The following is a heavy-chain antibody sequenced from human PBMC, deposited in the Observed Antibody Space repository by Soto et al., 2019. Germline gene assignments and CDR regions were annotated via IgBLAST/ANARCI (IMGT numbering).Heavy chain of an antibody. D-gene: IGHD1-26*01. CDR1: GYSFTSYW. CDR2: IDPSDSYT. V-gene: IGHV5-10-1*01. CDR3: ARIYSGSYYYYYGMDV. J-gene: IGHJ6*02. Sequence: LGESLKISCKGSGYSFTSYWISWVRQMPGKGLEWMGRIDPSDSYTNYSPSFQGHVTISADKSISTAYLQWSSLKASDTAMYYCARIYSGSYYYYYGMDVWGQGTTVTVSS.